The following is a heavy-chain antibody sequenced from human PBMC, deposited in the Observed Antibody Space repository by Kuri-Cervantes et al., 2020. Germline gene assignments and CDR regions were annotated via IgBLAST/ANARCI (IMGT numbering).Heavy chain of an antibody. J-gene: IGHJ4*02. V-gene: IGHV1-2*02. CDR3: ATDVPLSGGYYYLLVY. Sequence: ASVKVSCKASGYTFTGYYMHWVRQAPGQGLEWMGWINPNSGGTNYAQKFQGRVTMTEDTSTDTAYMELSSLRSEDTAVYYCATDVPLSGGYYYLLVYWGQGTLVTVSS. CDR1: GYTFTGYY. CDR2: INPNSGGT. D-gene: IGHD1-26*01.